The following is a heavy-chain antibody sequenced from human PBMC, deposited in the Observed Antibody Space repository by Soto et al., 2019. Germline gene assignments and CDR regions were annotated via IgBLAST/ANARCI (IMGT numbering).Heavy chain of an antibody. Sequence: KTSETLSLTCTVSGGSIXSSSYYWGWIRQPPGKGLEWIGSIYYSGSTYYNPSLKSRVTISVDTSKNQFSLKLSSVTAADTAVYYCARLVIVVVVAATELLPYNWFDPWGQGTLVTVSS. J-gene: IGHJ5*02. V-gene: IGHV4-39*01. CDR1: GGSIXSSSYY. D-gene: IGHD2-15*01. CDR3: ARLVIVVVVAATELLPYNWFDP. CDR2: IYYSGST.